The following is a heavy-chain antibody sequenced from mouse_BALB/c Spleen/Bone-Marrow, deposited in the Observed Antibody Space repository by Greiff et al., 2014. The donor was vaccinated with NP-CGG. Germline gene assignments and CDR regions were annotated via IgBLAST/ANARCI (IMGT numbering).Heavy chain of an antibody. V-gene: IGHV14-3*02. CDR3: AHDAPFTY. CDR2: IDPASGNT. J-gene: IGHJ3*01. Sequence: VQLKESGADLVKPGASVKLSCTTSGFNIKDTFMHWAKQRPEQGLEWIGRIDPASGNTKHDPKFQGKATITADTSSNKVSLQLSGLTSEDTAVYYCAHDAPFTYWGQGTLVTVSA. D-gene: IGHD2-3*01. CDR1: GFNIKDTF.